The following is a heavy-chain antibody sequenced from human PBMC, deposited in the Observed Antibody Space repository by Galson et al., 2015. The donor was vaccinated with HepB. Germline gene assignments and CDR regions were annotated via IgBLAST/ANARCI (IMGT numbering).Heavy chain of an antibody. CDR3: ARVSAAAGTYYYYMDV. Sequence: SVKVSCKASGGTFSSYAISWVRQAPGQGLEWMGGIIPIFGTANYAQKFQGRVTITADESTSTAYMELSSLRSEDTAVYYCARVSAAAGTYYYYMDVWGKGTTVTVSS. D-gene: IGHD6-13*01. V-gene: IGHV1-69*13. J-gene: IGHJ6*03. CDR1: GGTFSSYA. CDR2: IIPIFGTA.